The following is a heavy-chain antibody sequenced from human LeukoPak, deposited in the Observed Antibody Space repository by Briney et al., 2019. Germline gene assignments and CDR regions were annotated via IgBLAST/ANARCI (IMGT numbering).Heavy chain of an antibody. CDR3: ARAELAYCGGDCSHPFDY. J-gene: IGHJ4*02. CDR2: ISYDGSNK. Sequence: GRSLRLSCAASGFTFSSYAMHWVRQAPGKGLEWVAVISYDGSNKYYADSVKGRFTISRDNSKNTLYLQMNSLRAEDTAVYYCARAELAYCGGDCSHPFDYWGQGTLVTVSS. D-gene: IGHD2-21*02. CDR1: GFTFSSYA. V-gene: IGHV3-30-3*01.